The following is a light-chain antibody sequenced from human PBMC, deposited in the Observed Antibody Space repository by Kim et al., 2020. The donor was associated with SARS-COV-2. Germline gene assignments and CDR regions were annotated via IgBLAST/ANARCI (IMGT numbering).Light chain of an antibody. Sequence: GGTVTLTGGLTSGSVSSTYYPSWYQQTPGQAPRTLIYNTNIRSSGVPDRFSGSILGNKAALTITGAQADDECDYYCMMYISSGIWAFGGGTKLTVL. CDR2: NTN. V-gene: IGLV8-61*01. CDR1: SGSVSSTYY. CDR3: MMYISSGIWA. J-gene: IGLJ3*02.